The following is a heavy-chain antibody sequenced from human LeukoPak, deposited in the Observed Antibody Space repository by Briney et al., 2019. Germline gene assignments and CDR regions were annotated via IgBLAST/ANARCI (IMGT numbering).Heavy chain of an antibody. Sequence: RGESLKISCKGSRYSFTSHWIGWVRQMPGKGLEWMGIIYPGDSDTRYSPSFQGQVTISADKSISTAYLQWSSLKASDTAMYYCARCYYDSSGYPDYWGQGTLVTVSS. D-gene: IGHD3-22*01. J-gene: IGHJ4*02. V-gene: IGHV5-51*01. CDR3: ARCYYDSSGYPDY. CDR2: IYPGDSDT. CDR1: RYSFTSHW.